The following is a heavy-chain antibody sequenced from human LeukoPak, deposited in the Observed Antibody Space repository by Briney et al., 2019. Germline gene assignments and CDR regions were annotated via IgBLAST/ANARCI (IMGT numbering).Heavy chain of an antibody. Sequence: GGSLRLSCAASGFTFSSYAMSWVRQAPGKGLEWVSAISGSGGSTYYADPVKGRFTISRDNSKNTLYLQMNSLRAEDTAVYYCARSMVRGVSYYYYGMDVWGQGTTVTVSS. D-gene: IGHD3-10*01. J-gene: IGHJ6*02. CDR3: ARSMVRGVSYYYYGMDV. V-gene: IGHV3-23*01. CDR1: GFTFSSYA. CDR2: ISGSGGST.